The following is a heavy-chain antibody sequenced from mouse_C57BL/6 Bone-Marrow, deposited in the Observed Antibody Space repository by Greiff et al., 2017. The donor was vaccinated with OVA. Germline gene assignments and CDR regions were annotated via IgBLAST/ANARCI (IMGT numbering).Heavy chain of an antibody. CDR2: ITRGGDYI. Sequence: EVKLQESGEGLVKPGGSLKLSCAASGFTFSSYAMSWVRQTPEKRLEWVAYITRGGDYIYYADTVKGRFTISRDHSRNTLYLQLSSLKAEDTDMYYCTRDYGSLLFDYWGQGTTLTVSS. V-gene: IGHV5-9-1*02. CDR3: TRDYGSLLFDY. D-gene: IGHD1-1*01. J-gene: IGHJ2*01. CDR1: GFTFSSYA.